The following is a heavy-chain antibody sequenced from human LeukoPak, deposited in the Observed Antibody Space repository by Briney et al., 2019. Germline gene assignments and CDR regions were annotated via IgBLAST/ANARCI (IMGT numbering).Heavy chain of an antibody. CDR2: IWYDGSNK. CDR1: GFTFSSYG. V-gene: IGHV3-33*01. J-gene: IGHJ4*02. D-gene: IGHD3-10*01. CDR3: TTDPNYGSGSYYNGPDY. Sequence: GGSLRLSCAASGFTFSSYGMHWVRQAPGKGLEWVAVIWYDGSNKYYADSVKGRFTISRDNSKNTLYLQMNSLRAEDTAVYYCTTDPNYGSGSYYNGPDYWGQGTLVTVSS.